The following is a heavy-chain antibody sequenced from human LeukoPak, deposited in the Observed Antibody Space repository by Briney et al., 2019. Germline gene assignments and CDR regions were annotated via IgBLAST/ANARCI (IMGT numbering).Heavy chain of an antibody. CDR2: ISYDGSNK. Sequence: GGSLRLSCAASGLTFSTYAMSWVRQAPGKGLEWVAVISYDGSNKYYADSVKGRFTISRDNSKNTLYPQMNSLRAEDTAVYYCASFIAAAGLNWFDPWGQGTLVTVSS. CDR3: ASFIAAAGLNWFDP. CDR1: GLTFSTYA. D-gene: IGHD6-13*01. V-gene: IGHV3-30-3*01. J-gene: IGHJ5*02.